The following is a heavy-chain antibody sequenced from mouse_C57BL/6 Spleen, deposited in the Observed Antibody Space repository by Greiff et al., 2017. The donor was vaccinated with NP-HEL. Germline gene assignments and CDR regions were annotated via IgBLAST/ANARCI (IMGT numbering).Heavy chain of an antibody. CDR2: IDPDSGGT. J-gene: IGHJ1*03. CDR1: GYTFTSYW. V-gene: IGHV1-72*01. Sequence: QVQLQQPGAELVKPGASVKLSCTASGYTFTSYWMHWVKQRPGRGLEWIGMIDPDSGGTKYNEKFKSKATMTVDKPSSTDYMQLSSLTSEDSAVYYCARGGLYYGKPYWYFDVWGTGTTVTVSS. D-gene: IGHD2-1*01. CDR3: ARGGLYYGKPYWYFDV.